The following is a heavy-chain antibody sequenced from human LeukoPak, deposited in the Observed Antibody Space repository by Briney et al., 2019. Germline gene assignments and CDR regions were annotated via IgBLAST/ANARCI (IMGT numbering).Heavy chain of an antibody. CDR3: AKDDYGGNSGMDY. J-gene: IGHJ4*02. D-gene: IGHD4-23*01. V-gene: IGHV3-33*06. CDR2: IWYDGNNK. CDR1: GFTFSSYG. Sequence: PGGSLRLSCAASGFTFSSYGMHWVRQAPGKGLEWVAVIWYDGNNKYYADSVKGRFTISRDNSKNTLYLQMNSLSAEDTAVYYCAKDDYGGNSGMDYWGQGTLVTVSS.